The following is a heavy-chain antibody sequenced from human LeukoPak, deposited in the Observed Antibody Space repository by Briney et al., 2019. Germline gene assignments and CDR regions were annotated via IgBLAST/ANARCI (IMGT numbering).Heavy chain of an antibody. V-gene: IGHV1-46*01. Sequence: ASVKVSCKASGYTFTSYYMHWVRQAPGQGLEWMGIINPSGGSTTYAQNFQGRVTMTRDTSTSAVYMELSSLRSEDTAVYYCARSPDSWSGYYPFDYWGQGTLVTVSS. J-gene: IGHJ4*02. D-gene: IGHD3-3*01. CDR3: ARSPDSWSGYYPFDY. CDR1: GYTFTSYY. CDR2: INPSGGST.